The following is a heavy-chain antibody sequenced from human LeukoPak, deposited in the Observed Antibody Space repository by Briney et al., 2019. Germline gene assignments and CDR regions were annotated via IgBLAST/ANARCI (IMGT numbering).Heavy chain of an antibody. D-gene: IGHD3-10*01. V-gene: IGHV3-23*01. CDR3: AGAYGSGSYYLFDY. CDR1: GFTFSNFA. CDR2: ISGSGGST. Sequence: GGSLRLSCAASGFTFSNFAMSWVRQAPGKGLKWVSSISGSGGSTYYADSVKGRFTISGDNSKNTLYLQMNSLRVEDTAVYHCAGAYGSGSYYLFDYWGQGTLVTVSS. J-gene: IGHJ4*02.